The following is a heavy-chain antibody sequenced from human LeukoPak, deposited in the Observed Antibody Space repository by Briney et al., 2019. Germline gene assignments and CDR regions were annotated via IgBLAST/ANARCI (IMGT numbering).Heavy chain of an antibody. D-gene: IGHD3-22*01. CDR3: ARDVNYYDSSGYYQRYFDY. Sequence: GGSLRLSCGASGFTFSSYSMNWVRQAPGKGLEWVSSISSSSSYIYYADSVKGRFTISRDNAKNSLYLQMNSLRAEDTAVYYCARDVNYYDSSGYYQRYFDYWGQGTLVTVSS. V-gene: IGHV3-21*01. J-gene: IGHJ4*02. CDR2: ISSSSSYI. CDR1: GFTFSSYS.